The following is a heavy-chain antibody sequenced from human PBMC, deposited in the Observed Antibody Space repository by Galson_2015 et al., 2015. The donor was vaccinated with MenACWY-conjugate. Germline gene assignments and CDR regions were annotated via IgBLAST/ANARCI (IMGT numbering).Heavy chain of an antibody. D-gene: IGHD5-18*01. Sequence: SLRLPCAASGFTFSSYSKNWVRQAPGKGLEWVSSISSSSSYIYYADSVKGRFTISRDNAKNSLYLQMNSLRAEDTAVYYCAGRDTAMVTNYYYYGMDVWGQGTTVTVSS. CDR2: ISSSSSYI. CDR1: GFTFSSYS. V-gene: IGHV3-21*01. J-gene: IGHJ6*02. CDR3: AGRDTAMVTNYYYYGMDV.